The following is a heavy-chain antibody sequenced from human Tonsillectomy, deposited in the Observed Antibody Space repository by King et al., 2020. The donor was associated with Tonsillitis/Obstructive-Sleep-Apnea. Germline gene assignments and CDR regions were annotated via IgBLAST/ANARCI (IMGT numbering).Heavy chain of an antibody. CDR3: ARQKNFDWFMDV. V-gene: IGHV5-10-1*01. D-gene: IGHD3-9*01. CDR1: GYSFTSYW. J-gene: IGHJ6*03. Sequence: VKLVESGAEVKKPGESLRISCKGSGYSFTSYWINWVRQMPGKGLEWMGRIDPSDSYTNYSPSFQGHVTISADKSISTAYLQWSSLKASDTAMYYCARQKNFDWFMDVWGKGTTVTVSS. CDR2: IDPSDSYT.